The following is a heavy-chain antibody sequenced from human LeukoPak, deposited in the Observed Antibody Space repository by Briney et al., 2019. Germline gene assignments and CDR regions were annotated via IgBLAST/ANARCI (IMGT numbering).Heavy chain of an antibody. V-gene: IGHV4-39*01. CDR3: ARGPGGKGYSSSWLNY. Sequence: SETLSLTCTVSGGSISSSSYYWVWIRQPPGKGLEWIGSIYYSGSTYYNPSLKSRVTISVDTSKNQFSLKLSSVTAADTAVYYCARGPGGKGYSSSWLNYWGQGTLVTVSS. CDR2: IYYSGST. CDR1: GGSISSSSYY. J-gene: IGHJ4*02. D-gene: IGHD6-13*01.